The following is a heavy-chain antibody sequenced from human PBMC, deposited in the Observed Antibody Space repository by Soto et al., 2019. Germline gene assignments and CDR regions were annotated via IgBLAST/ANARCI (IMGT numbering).Heavy chain of an antibody. D-gene: IGHD1-1*01. Sequence: QITLKESGPTLVRPTQTLTLTCAFSGFSLSTSGVGVGWIRQPPGKALEWLAVIYWDDSKHYSPSLRSRLTTTNDTSKKQVVLTMTNMEPMDAGTYYCAQKGPEDWTLDYWGQGTLVTVSS. CDR3: AQKGPEDWTLDY. CDR2: IYWDDSK. J-gene: IGHJ4*02. V-gene: IGHV2-5*02. CDR1: GFSLSTSGVG.